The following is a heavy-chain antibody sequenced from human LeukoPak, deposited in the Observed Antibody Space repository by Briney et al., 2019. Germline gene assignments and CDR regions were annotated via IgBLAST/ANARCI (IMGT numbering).Heavy chain of an antibody. CDR2: TSSSDAGT. J-gene: IGHJ3*02. CDR1: GFTLSSYA. V-gene: IGHV3-23*01. D-gene: IGHD3-22*01. Sequence: GGSLRLSCAASGFTLSSYAMSWVRQAPGKGLEWVSATSSSDAGTYYAESVRGRFTISRDNSKNTLFLQMNSLRAEDAAVYYCASNYYDSSGYNIHDAFDIWGQGTMVTVSS. CDR3: ASNYYDSSGYNIHDAFDI.